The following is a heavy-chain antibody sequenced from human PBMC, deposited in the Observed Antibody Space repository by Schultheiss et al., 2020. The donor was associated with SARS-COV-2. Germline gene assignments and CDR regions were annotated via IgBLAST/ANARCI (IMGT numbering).Heavy chain of an antibody. V-gene: IGHV1-18*01. Sequence: ASVKVSCKASGGTFSSYAISWVRQAPGQGLEWMGRINPNSGGTNYAQKLQGRVTMTTDTSTSTAYMELRSLRSDDTALYYCARGYSSGWYEEYYYGMDVWGQGTTVTVSS. J-gene: IGHJ6*02. CDR3: ARGYSSGWYEEYYYGMDV. CDR1: GGTFSSYA. D-gene: IGHD6-19*01. CDR2: INPNSGGT.